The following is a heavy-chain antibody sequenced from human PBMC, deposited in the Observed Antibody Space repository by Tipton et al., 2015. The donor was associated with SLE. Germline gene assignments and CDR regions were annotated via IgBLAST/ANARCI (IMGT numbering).Heavy chain of an antibody. CDR1: GGSFSGYY. CDR3: ARGGRSSSSGDY. Sequence: TLSLTCAVYGGSFSGYYWSWIRQPPGKGLEWIGEINHSGSTNYNPSLKSRVTISVDTSKNQFSLKLSSVTAADTAVYHCARGGRSSSSGDYWGQGTLVTVSS. V-gene: IGHV4-34*09. D-gene: IGHD6-13*01. J-gene: IGHJ4*02. CDR2: INHSGST.